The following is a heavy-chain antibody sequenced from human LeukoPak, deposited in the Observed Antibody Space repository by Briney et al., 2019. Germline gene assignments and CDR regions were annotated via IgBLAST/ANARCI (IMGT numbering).Heavy chain of an antibody. Sequence: SETLSLTCTVSGGSISSYYWSWIRQPPGKGLEWIGYIYYSGSTNYNPSPKSRVTISVDTSKNQFSLKLSSVTAADTAVYYCARSYGSGSYYKPLGAFDIWGQGTMVTVSS. CDR3: ARSYGSGSYYKPLGAFDI. CDR2: IYYSGST. CDR1: GGSISSYY. V-gene: IGHV4-59*01. J-gene: IGHJ3*02. D-gene: IGHD3-10*01.